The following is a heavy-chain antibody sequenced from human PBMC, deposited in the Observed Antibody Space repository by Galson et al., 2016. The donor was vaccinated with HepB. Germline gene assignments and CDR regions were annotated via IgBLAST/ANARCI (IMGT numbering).Heavy chain of an antibody. CDR1: GGSISSAAYY. Sequence: TLSLTCTVSGGSISSAAYYWSWIRQHPEKGLEWIGYIHHSGTTYYHPPLKSRLTISVDTSKNQFYLKLKTVTAADTAVDYCARDFEGSGGMNVWGKGTTVTVSS. CDR2: IHHSGTT. D-gene: IGHD3-10*01. CDR3: ARDFEGSGGMNV. J-gene: IGHJ6*04. V-gene: IGHV4-31*03.